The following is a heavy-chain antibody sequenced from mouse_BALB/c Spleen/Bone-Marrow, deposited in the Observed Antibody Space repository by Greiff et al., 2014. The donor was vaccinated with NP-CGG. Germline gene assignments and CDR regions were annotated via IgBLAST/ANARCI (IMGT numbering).Heavy chain of an antibody. D-gene: IGHD2-2*01. CDR2: IDPETGGT. V-gene: IGHV1-15*01. J-gene: IGHJ4*01. CDR3: TREGIYFGYDVPMDY. CDR1: GYKFTDYE. Sequence: VKLLESGAELVRPGASVTLSCKASGYKFTDYEMHWVKQTPVHGLEWIGSIDPETGGTAYNQNFKGKATLTADRSSTTAYMELRSLTSEDSAVDYCTREGIYFGYDVPMDYWGQGTSVTVSS.